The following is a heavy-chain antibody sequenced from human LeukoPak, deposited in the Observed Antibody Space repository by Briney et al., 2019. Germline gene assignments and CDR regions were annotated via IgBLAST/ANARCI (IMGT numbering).Heavy chain of an antibody. Sequence: GGSLRLSCAASGFTVSSNSMNWVRQAPGKGLEWVSVIYSGGSTYYADSVKGRFTISRDNSKNTLYLQMNSLRAEDTAFYYCASAIAVAGTYYYWGQGTLVTVSS. V-gene: IGHV3-66*01. D-gene: IGHD6-19*01. CDR1: GFTVSSNS. J-gene: IGHJ4*02. CDR3: ASAIAVAGTYYY. CDR2: IYSGGST.